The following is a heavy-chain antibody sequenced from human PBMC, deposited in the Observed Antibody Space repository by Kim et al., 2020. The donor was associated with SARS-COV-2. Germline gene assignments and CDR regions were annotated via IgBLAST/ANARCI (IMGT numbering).Heavy chain of an antibody. Sequence: TTDDAAHVKRRLTISRDDSKNTLYLQMNSLKTEDTAVYYCTTLKWELPTYWGQGTLVTVSS. V-gene: IGHV3-15*01. J-gene: IGHJ4*02. CDR2: TT. CDR3: TTLKWELPTY. D-gene: IGHD1-26*01.